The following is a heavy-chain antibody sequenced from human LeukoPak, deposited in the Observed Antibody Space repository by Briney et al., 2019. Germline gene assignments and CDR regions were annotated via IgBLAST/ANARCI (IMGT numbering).Heavy chain of an antibody. D-gene: IGHD2-2*01. V-gene: IGHV6-1*01. J-gene: IGHJ5*02. CDR2: TYYRSKWYN. CDR3: ARSPIFKVVVPATNNWFDP. CDR1: GDSVSSNSAA. Sequence: SQTLSLTCAISGDSVSSNSAAWNWIRQSPSRGLEWLGRTYYRSKWYNDYAVSVKSRITINPDTSKNQFSLKLSSVTAADTAVYYCARSPIFKVVVPATNNWFDPWGQGTLVTVSS.